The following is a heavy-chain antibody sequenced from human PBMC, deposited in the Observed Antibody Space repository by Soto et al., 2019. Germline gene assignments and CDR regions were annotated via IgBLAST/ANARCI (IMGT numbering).Heavy chain of an antibody. CDR2: IIPILGIA. CDR3: ARGLRAAMDYYYYYMDV. CDR1: GGTFSSYT. J-gene: IGHJ6*03. D-gene: IGHD2-2*01. Sequence: ASVKVSCEASGGTFSSYTISWVRQAPGQGLEWMGRIIPILGIANYAQKFQGRVTITADKSTSTAYMELSSLRSEDTAEYYCARGLRAAMDYYYYYMDVWGKGTTVTVSS. V-gene: IGHV1-69*02.